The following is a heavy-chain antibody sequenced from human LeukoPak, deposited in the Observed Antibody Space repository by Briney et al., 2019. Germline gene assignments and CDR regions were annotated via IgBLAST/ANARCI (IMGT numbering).Heavy chain of an antibody. CDR2: IRSKAYGGTT. V-gene: IGHV3-49*03. D-gene: IGHD1-26*01. CDR3: TRDRYSGSYYGDY. CDR1: GFTFGDYA. J-gene: IGHJ4*02. Sequence: GGSLRLSCTASGFTFGDYAMSWFRQAPGKGLEWVGFIRSKAYGGTTEYAASVKGSFTISRDDSKSIAYLQMNSLKTEDTAVYYCTRDRYSGSYYGDYWGQGTLVTVSS.